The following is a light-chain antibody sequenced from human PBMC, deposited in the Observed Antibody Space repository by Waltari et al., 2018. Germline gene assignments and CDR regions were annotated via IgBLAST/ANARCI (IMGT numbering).Light chain of an antibody. J-gene: IGLJ3*02. V-gene: IGLV3-10*01. CDR3: YSTDTSGNHRV. CDR1: ALPQQY. Sequence: SYELTQPPSVSVSPGQTARITCSGDALPQQYAFWYQQKSGQAPVLVIYDDSKRPSGIPERFSGSSSGTLATLTISGAQVEDEADYYCYSTDTSGNHRVFGGGTKLTVL. CDR2: DDS.